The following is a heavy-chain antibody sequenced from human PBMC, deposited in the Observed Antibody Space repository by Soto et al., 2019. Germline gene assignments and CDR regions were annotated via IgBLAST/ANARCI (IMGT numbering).Heavy chain of an antibody. V-gene: IGHV4-59*12. J-gene: IGHJ5*02. CDR3: ERDLGVAASCITWFDP. Sequence: AETLSSTCTVSGGSISSYYWSWIRQPPGKGLERIGYIYYSGSTNYNPSLKSRVTISVDTSKNQFSLRLMSVTAADTAVYYCERDLGVAASCITWFDPWGHAYLVSVSS. D-gene: IGHD6-13*01. CDR2: IYYSGST. CDR1: GGSISSYY.